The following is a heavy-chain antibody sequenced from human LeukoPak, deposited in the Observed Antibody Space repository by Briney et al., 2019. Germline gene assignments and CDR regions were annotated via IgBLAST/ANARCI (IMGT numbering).Heavy chain of an antibody. CDR2: IYYGGST. Sequence: SDTLSLTCTVSGGSISSGDYYWSWIRQPPGKGLEWIGYIYYGGSTYYNPSLKSRVTISVDTSKNQFSLKLSSVTAADTAVYYCASQGVIAARPLDYWGQGTLVTVSS. D-gene: IGHD6-6*01. J-gene: IGHJ4*02. V-gene: IGHV4-30-4*02. CDR3: ASQGVIAARPLDY. CDR1: GGSISSGDYY.